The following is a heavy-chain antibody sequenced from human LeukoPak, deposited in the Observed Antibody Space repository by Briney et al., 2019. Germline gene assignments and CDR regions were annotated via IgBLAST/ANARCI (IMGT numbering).Heavy chain of an antibody. J-gene: IGHJ6*02. V-gene: IGHV3-30-3*01. Sequence: PGRSLRLSCAASGFTFSSYAMHWVRQAPGKGLEWVAVISYDGSNKYYADSVRGRFTISRDNSKNTLYLQMNSLRAEDTAVYYCARVPRGTDPYYYYGMDVWGQGTTVTVS. D-gene: IGHD1-1*01. CDR3: ARVPRGTDPYYYYGMDV. CDR1: GFTFSSYA. CDR2: ISYDGSNK.